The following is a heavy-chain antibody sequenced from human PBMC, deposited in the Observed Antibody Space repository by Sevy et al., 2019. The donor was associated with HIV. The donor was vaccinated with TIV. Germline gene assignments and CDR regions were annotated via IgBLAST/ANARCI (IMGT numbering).Heavy chain of an antibody. J-gene: IGHJ3*01. V-gene: IGHV4-59*01. CDR2: IYYTGKT. CDR1: GGSISTYY. D-gene: IGHD2-21*02. CDR3: ARLSRNNVVVTGVRRDGFDV. Sequence: TLSLTCTVSGGSISTYYWSWIRQPPGKGLQWIGYIYYTGKTNYNPSLQTPVTMSIDTFKNQFSLRLSSVTSADTAMYYCARLSRNNVVVTGVRRDGFDVWGQGTMVTVSS.